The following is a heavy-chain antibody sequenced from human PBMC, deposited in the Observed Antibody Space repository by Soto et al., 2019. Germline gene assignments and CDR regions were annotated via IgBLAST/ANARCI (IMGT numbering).Heavy chain of an antibody. CDR1: GGSINNYY. CDR3: ARDTGSWFDP. Sequence: QVQLQESGPGLVKPSETLSLTCTVSGGSINNYYWNWIRQPPGKGLEWIGYIYYSGSTNYNPSLKSRVPISVDTSKNQFSLKLSSVTAADTAVYYCARDTGSWFDPWGQGTLVTVSS. V-gene: IGHV4-59*01. J-gene: IGHJ5*02. D-gene: IGHD1-26*01. CDR2: IYYSGST.